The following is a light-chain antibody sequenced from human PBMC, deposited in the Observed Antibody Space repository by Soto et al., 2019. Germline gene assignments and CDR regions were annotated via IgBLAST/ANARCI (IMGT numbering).Light chain of an antibody. CDR3: QAWGTGGV. J-gene: IGLJ3*02. CDR2: VTSDGSH. V-gene: IGLV4-69*01. Sequence: QPVLTQSPSASASPGASVKLTCTLSSGHSDYAIAWHQQQPEKGPRYLMKVTSDGSHTKGDGIPHRFSGSSSGADRYLTISSLRSDDEADYYCQAWGTGGVFGGGTKVTVL. CDR1: SGHSDYA.